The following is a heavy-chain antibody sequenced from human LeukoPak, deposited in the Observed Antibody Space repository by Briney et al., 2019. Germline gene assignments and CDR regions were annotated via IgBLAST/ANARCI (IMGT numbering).Heavy chain of an antibody. Sequence: GGSLRLSCAASGFTFSSYAMHWVRQAPGKGLEWVAVISYDGSNKYYADSVKGRFTISRDNSKNTLYLQMNSLRAEDTALYYCARVSTMMGRGYNYFDPWGQGTLVTVSS. CDR2: ISYDGSNK. CDR3: ARVSTMMGRGYNYFDP. D-gene: IGHD3-22*01. J-gene: IGHJ5*02. V-gene: IGHV3-30-3*01. CDR1: GFTFSSYA.